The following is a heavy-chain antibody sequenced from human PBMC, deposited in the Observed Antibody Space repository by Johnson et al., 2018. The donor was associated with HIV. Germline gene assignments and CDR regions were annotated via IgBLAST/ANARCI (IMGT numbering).Heavy chain of an antibody. CDR3: AKSGLFGLVVYAPDVFDI. V-gene: IGHV3-30*18. CDR2: ISYDGNTK. D-gene: IGHD2-8*02. J-gene: IGHJ3*02. CDR1: GFTFSTYA. Sequence: QVQLVESGGGVVQPGRSLRLSCAASGFTFSTYAVHWVRQAPGKGLEWVAVISYDGNTKYYADSVKGRFTISRDNSKKTLYLRMNSLRAEDTAVYYCAKSGLFGLVVYAPDVFDIWGQGTMVTVS.